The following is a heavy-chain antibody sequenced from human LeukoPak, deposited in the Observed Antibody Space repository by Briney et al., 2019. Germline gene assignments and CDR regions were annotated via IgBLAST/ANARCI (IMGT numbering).Heavy chain of an antibody. V-gene: IGHV3-23*01. Sequence: PGGSLRLSCAASGFTFSSYAMSWVRQAPGKGLEWVSAIRGSGGSTYYADSVKGRFTISRDNSKNTLYLQMNSLRAEDTAVYYCAKKAMVRGVMYYFDYWGQGTLVTVSS. CDR2: IRGSGGST. D-gene: IGHD3-10*01. CDR1: GFTFSSYA. J-gene: IGHJ4*02. CDR3: AKKAMVRGVMYYFDY.